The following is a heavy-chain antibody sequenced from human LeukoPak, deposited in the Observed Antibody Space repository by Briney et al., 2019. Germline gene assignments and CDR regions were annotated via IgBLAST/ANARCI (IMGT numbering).Heavy chain of an antibody. Sequence: GGSLRLSCAASGFTFSSYSMNWVRQAPGKGLEWVSSISSSSSYIYYADSVKGRFTISRDNAKNSLYLQMNSLRAEDTAVYCCARDRTKQWLVLVSPDAFDIWGQGTMVTVSS. CDR3: ARDRTKQWLVLVSPDAFDI. V-gene: IGHV3-21*01. D-gene: IGHD6-19*01. CDR2: ISSSSSYI. CDR1: GFTFSSYS. J-gene: IGHJ3*02.